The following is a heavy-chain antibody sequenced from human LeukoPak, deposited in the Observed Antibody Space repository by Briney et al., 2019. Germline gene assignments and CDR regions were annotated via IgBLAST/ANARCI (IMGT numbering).Heavy chain of an antibody. CDR1: GFTFSSYG. CDR3: AKSATRSGSSNFDY. V-gene: IGHV3-30*18. CDR2: ISYDGSNK. D-gene: IGHD1-26*01. Sequence: QTGGSLRLSCAASGFTFSSYGMHWVRQAPGKGLEWVAVISYDGSNKYYADSVKGRFTISRDNSKSTLYLQMNSLRAEDTAVYYCAKSATRSGSSNFDYWGQGTLVTVSS. J-gene: IGHJ4*02.